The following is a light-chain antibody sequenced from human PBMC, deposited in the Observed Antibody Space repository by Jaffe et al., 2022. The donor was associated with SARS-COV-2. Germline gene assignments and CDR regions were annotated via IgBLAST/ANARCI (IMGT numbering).Light chain of an antibody. V-gene: IGLV2-14*01. Sequence: QSALTQPASVSGSPGQSIAISCTGTSSDIGAHNYVSWYQQDPGKAPKLILSEVSNRPSGVPDRFSGSKSGNTASLTISGLQPEDEAEYYCSACRGGTIWVFGGGTKLTVL. CDR1: SSDIGAHNY. CDR2: EVS. CDR3: SACRGGTIWV. J-gene: IGLJ3*02.